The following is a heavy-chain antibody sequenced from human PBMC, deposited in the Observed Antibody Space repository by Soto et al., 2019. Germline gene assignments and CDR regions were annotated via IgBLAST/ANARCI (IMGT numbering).Heavy chain of an antibody. Sequence: SGPTLAHPTQTMTLTCTFSGFSLSTSGVGVGWIRQPPGKALEWLALIYWNDDKRYSPSLKSRLTITKDTSKNQVVLTMTNMDPVDTATYYCAHSEGLDTVQGVDVWGQGTTVTVSS. J-gene: IGHJ6*02. CDR3: AHSEGLDTVQGVDV. CDR2: IYWNDDK. V-gene: IGHV2-5*01. CDR1: GFSLSTSGVG. D-gene: IGHD3-16*01.